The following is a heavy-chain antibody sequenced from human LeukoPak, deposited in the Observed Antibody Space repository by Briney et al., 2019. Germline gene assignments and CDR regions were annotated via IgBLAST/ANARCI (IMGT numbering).Heavy chain of an antibody. V-gene: IGHV3-30*04. CDR3: ARDTVEQAFDY. Sequence: GRSLRLSCAASGFTFSSYAMHWVRQAPGKGLERVAVMSYDGSNKYYADSVKGRFTISRDNSKNTLYLQMNSLRAEDTAVYYCARDTVEQAFDYWGQGTLVTVSS. CDR1: GFTFSSYA. D-gene: IGHD1/OR15-1a*01. J-gene: IGHJ4*02. CDR2: MSYDGSNK.